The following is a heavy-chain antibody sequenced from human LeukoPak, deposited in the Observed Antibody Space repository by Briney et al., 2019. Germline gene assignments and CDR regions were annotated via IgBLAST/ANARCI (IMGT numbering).Heavy chain of an antibody. J-gene: IGHJ4*02. CDR1: GFTFRAYA. D-gene: IGHD6-13*01. CDR2: VSVSGDIT. Sequence: PGGSLRLSCAASGFTFRAYAVSWVRQAPGKGLEWVSHVSVSGDITYCADSVKGRFTISRDNSKNTLDLQMNSLRVEDTAIYYCAKVVAAAGQFDYWGQGTLVTVSS. CDR3: AKVVAAAGQFDY. V-gene: IGHV3-23*01.